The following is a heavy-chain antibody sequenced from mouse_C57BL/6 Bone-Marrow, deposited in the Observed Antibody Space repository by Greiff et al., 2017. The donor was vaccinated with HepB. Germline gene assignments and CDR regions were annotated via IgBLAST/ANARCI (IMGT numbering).Heavy chain of an antibody. V-gene: IGHV7-3*01. CDR3: ARRGGPYGWYFDV. Sequence: EVKLVESGGGLVQPGGSLSLSCAASGFTFTDYYMSWVRQPPGKALEWLGFIRNKANGYTTEYSASVKGRFTISRDNSQSILYLQMNALRAEDSATYDCARRGGPYGWYFDVWGTGTTVTVAS. J-gene: IGHJ1*03. CDR1: GFTFTDYY. CDR2: IRNKANGYTT. D-gene: IGHD1-1*01.